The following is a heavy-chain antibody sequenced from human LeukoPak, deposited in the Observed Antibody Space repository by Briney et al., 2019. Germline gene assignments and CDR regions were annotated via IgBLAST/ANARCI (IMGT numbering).Heavy chain of an antibody. CDR1: GGSISSYY. D-gene: IGHD3-22*01. V-gene: IGHV4-59*08. Sequence: WETLSLTCTVSGGSISSYYWSWIRQPPGKGLDWIGYIYNSGSTNYNPSLKSRVTISVDTSKNQFSLQLSSVTAADTAVYYCARQRFYYDSNGYYYFNYFDYWGQGTLVTVSS. CDR3: ARQRFYYDSNGYYYFNYFDY. J-gene: IGHJ4*02. CDR2: IYNSGST.